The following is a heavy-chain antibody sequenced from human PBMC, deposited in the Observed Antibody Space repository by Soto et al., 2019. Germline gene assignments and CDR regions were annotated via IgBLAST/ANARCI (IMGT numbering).Heavy chain of an antibody. CDR3: AKDLSVVVTAIGAFDI. D-gene: IGHD2-21*02. V-gene: IGHV3-23*01. CDR2: ISGSGGST. J-gene: IGHJ3*02. Sequence: GGSLRLSCAASGFTFSSYAMSWVRQAPGKWLEWVSAISGSGGSTYYADSVKGRFTISRDNSKNTLYLQMNSLRAEDTAVYYCAKDLSVVVTAIGAFDIWGQGTMVTVSS. CDR1: GFTFSSYA.